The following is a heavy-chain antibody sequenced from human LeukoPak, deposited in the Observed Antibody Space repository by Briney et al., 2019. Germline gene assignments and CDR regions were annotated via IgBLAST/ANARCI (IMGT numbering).Heavy chain of an antibody. Sequence: PGGSLRLSCAASGSTFSSYAMSWVRQAPGKGLEWVSAISGSGGSTYYADSVKGRFTVSRDNAKNMLYLQVNSLRAEDTAVYYCARVRGESPRWFDPWGQGTLVTVSS. CDR2: ISGSGGST. CDR1: GSTFSSYA. J-gene: IGHJ5*02. D-gene: IGHD3-10*01. V-gene: IGHV3-23*01. CDR3: ARVRGESPRWFDP.